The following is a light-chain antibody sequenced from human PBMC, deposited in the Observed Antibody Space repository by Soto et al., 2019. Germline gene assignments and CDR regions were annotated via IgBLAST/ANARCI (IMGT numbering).Light chain of an antibody. CDR1: QSVSSSN. CDR2: GAS. Sequence: EIVLTQSPGTLSLSPGERAALSCRASQSVSSSNLVWYQQKPGQAPRLLIYGASSRATGIPDRFSGSGSGTDFTLTISRLEPEDFAVYYCQQYGSSRLTFGGGTKVDIK. J-gene: IGKJ4*01. CDR3: QQYGSSRLT. V-gene: IGKV3-20*01.